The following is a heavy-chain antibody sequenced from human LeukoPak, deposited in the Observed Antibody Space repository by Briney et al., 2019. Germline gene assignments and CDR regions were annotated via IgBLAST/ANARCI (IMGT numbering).Heavy chain of an antibody. V-gene: IGHV4-59*08. CDR3: ARAQGGYSGYDMAFYFDY. Sequence: SETLSLTCTVSGGSISSYYWSWIRQPPGKGLEWIGYIYYSGSTNYNPSLKSRATISVDTSKNQFSLKLSSVTATDTAVYYCARAQGGYSGYDMAFYFDYWGQGTLVTVSS. D-gene: IGHD5-12*01. J-gene: IGHJ4*02. CDR1: GGSISSYY. CDR2: IYYSGST.